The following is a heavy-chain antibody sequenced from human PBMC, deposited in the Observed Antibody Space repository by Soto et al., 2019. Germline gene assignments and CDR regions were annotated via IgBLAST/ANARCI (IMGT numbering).Heavy chain of an antibody. CDR3: ARHYRNAWYWFCDS. CDR2: INYSGST. V-gene: IGHV4-34*01. D-gene: IGHD6-19*01. CDR1: GGSFANYY. Sequence: SETLSLTCAVYGGSFANYYWNWIRQPPGKGLEWIGEINYSGSTDYNPSLESRVTISVDTSKNQFSLKLNSVTAADTAIYYCARHYRNAWYWFCDSWGQGTLVTVSS. J-gene: IGHJ4*02.